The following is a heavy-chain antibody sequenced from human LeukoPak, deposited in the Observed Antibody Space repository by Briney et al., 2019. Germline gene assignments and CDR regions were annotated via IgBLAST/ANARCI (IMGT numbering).Heavy chain of an antibody. CDR3: ARLSSGWYYFDY. CDR1: GGSISSYY. V-gene: IGHV4-59*08. J-gene: IGHJ4*02. D-gene: IGHD6-19*01. CDR2: IYYSGST. Sequence: SETLSLTCTVSGGSISSYYWSWIRQPPGKGLEWIGYIYYSGSTNYNPSLKSRVTISVDTSKNQFSLKLSSVTAADTAVYYCARLSSGWYYFDYWGQGTLVTVSS.